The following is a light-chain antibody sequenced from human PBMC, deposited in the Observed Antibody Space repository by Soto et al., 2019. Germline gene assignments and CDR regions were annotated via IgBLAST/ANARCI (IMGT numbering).Light chain of an antibody. CDR2: GAS. V-gene: IGKV3-20*01. Sequence: EIVLTQSPGTLSLSPGERATLSCRASQSVSSSYLAWYQQKPGQAPRLLIYGASSRATGIPDRFSGSGSGTDFTLTISRLEPEDFAVYYCQQYGSSSVGFGQGTKVEIK. J-gene: IGKJ1*01. CDR3: QQYGSSSVG. CDR1: QSVSSSY.